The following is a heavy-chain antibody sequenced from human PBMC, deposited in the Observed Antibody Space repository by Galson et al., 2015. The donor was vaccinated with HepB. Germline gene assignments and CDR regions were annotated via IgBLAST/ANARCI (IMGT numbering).Heavy chain of an antibody. CDR2: INTNTGNP. J-gene: IGHJ4*02. V-gene: IGHV7-4-1*02. CDR1: GYTFTSYA. CDR3: ARIEVGSGWYSINYYFDY. Sequence: SVKVSCKASGYTFTSYAMNWVRQAPGQGLEWMGWINTNTGNPTYAQGFTGRFVFSLDTSVSTAYLQISSLKAEDTAVYYCARIEVGSGWYSINYYFDYWGQGTLVTVSS. D-gene: IGHD6-19*01.